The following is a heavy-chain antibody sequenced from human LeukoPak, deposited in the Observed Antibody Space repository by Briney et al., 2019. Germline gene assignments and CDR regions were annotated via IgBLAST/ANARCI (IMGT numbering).Heavy chain of an antibody. CDR3: AKDISTRGVFDY. Sequence: GGSLRLSCAASGFTFSSYAMRWLRQAPGKGLEWVSAISGSGGSTYYADSVKGRFTISRDNSKNTLYLQMNSLRAEDTAVYYCAKDISTRGVFDYWGQGTLVTVSP. D-gene: IGHD3-10*01. V-gene: IGHV3-23*01. CDR2: ISGSGGST. J-gene: IGHJ4*02. CDR1: GFTFSSYA.